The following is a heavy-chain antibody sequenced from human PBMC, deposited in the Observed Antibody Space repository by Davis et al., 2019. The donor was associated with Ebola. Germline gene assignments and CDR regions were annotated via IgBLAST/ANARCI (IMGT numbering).Heavy chain of an antibody. J-gene: IGHJ4*02. CDR2: IKYDGSER. CDR1: GFTFSGYW. V-gene: IGHV3-7*03. D-gene: IGHD6-13*01. CDR3: TRSSSGGLRGIDY. Sequence: PGGSLRLSCAASGFTFSGYWMSWVRQAPGKGLAWVANIKYDGSERYYVDSVKGRFTITRDNAKNSLFLQMDSLRGDDTAVYYCTRSSSGGLRGIDYWGQGTLVPVSS.